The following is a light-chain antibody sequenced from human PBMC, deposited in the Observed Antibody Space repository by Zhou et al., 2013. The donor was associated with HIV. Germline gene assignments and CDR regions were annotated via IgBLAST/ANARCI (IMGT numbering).Light chain of an antibody. CDR1: QTISNN. V-gene: IGKV3-15*01. Sequence: EILMTQSPATLSVSPGERATLSCRASQTISNNLAWYQQTPGQAPRLLIFGASTRAIGVPARFSGSGSGTEFTLTISSMQSEDFAVYYCQQYHNWPPLTFGGGTKVEIK. CDR2: GAS. J-gene: IGKJ4*01. CDR3: QQYHNWPPLT.